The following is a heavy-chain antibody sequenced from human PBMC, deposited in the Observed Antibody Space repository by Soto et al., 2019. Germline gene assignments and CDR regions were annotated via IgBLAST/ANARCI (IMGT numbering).Heavy chain of an antibody. CDR1: GGSFSGYY. V-gene: IGHV4-34*01. D-gene: IGHD2-15*01. J-gene: IGHJ5*02. CDR2: INHSGST. CDR3: ARGRVVVVAARHYNWFAP. Sequence: PSETLSLTCAVYGGSFSGYYWTWIRQPPGTGLEWIGEINHSGSTNYNPSLKSRVTISVDTSKNQFSLKLSSVTAADTAVYYCARGRVVVVAARHYNWFAPWGQGTLVTVSS.